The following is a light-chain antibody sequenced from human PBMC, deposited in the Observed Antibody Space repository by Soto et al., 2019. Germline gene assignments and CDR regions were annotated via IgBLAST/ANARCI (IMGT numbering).Light chain of an antibody. V-gene: IGKV1-39*01. CDR3: QQSYSSPRT. J-gene: IGKJ1*01. CDR1: QSISSY. Sequence: DIQMTQSPSSLSASVGDRVSIACRASQSISSYLTWYQHTPGNAPRVLIYATSTLQTGVPSRFSGSGSGTEFTLTISGLQTDDFAIYYCQQSYSSPRTFGQGTRVEV. CDR2: ATS.